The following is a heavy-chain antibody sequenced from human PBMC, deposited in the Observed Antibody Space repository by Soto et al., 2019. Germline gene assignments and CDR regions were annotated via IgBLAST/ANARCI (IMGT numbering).Heavy chain of an antibody. CDR1: GYTFTSYY. V-gene: IGHV1-46*03. J-gene: IGHJ5*02. D-gene: IGHD4-17*01. Sequence: GASVKVSCKASGYTFTSYYIHWVRQAPGQGLEWMGVINPSGGSTSYAQNIQGRVTMTRDTSTSTVYMELSSLRSEDTAVYYCVRESTPIRWFDPWGQGTLVTVSS. CDR2: INPSGGST. CDR3: VRESTPIRWFDP.